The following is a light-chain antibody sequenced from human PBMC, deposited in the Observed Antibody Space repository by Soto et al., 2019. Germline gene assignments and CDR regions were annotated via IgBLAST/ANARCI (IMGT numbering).Light chain of an antibody. Sequence: EIMFTQSPSTLSLSPGERDTLSCRASQSVSSSYLAWYQQKPGQAPRLLIYDVSNRATGIPARFSGSGSGTDFTLTISSLEPEDFAVYYCQQRSNWPRFTFGPGTKVDI. CDR1: QSVSSSY. V-gene: IGKV3D-20*02. CDR2: DVS. J-gene: IGKJ3*01. CDR3: QQRSNWPRFT.